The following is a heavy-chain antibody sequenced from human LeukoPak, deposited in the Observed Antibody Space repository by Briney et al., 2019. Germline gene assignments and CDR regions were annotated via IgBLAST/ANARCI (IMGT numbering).Heavy chain of an antibody. J-gene: IGHJ6*03. CDR2: IYYSGST. Sequence: SETLSLTCTVSGGSISSYYWSWIRQPPGKGLEWIGYIYYSGSTNYNPSLKSRVTISVDTSKNQFSLKLSSVTAADTAVYYCARSASEDWAYYYYMDVWGKGTTVTVSS. CDR3: ARSASEDWAYYYYMDV. V-gene: IGHV4-59*01. D-gene: IGHD3/OR15-3a*01. CDR1: GGSISSYY.